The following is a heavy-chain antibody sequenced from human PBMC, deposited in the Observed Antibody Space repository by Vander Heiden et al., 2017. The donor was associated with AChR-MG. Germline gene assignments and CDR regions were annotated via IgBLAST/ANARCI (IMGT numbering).Heavy chain of an antibody. CDR3: ARGGKYSYGRTPNFDY. Sequence: QLQLQESGPGLVKPSETLSLTCTVSGGSICSSSYYWGWIRQPPGKGLGWIGSIYYSGSTYYNPSLKSRVTISVDTSKNQFSLKLSSVTAADTAVYYCARGGKYSYGRTPNFDYWGQGTLVTVSS. CDR1: GGSICSSSYY. D-gene: IGHD5-18*01. V-gene: IGHV4-39*01. J-gene: IGHJ4*02. CDR2: IYYSGST.